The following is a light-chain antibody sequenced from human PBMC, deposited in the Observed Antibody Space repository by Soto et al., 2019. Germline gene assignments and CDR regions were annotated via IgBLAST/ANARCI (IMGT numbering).Light chain of an antibody. Sequence: QPALTQPASVSGSPGQSITISCTGTSSDVGGYNYVSWYQQHPGKAPELMIYDVSNRPSGVSNRFSGSKSGNTASLTISGLQAEDEADYYCSSYTSSSTLYVFGTGTKVTVL. CDR3: SSYTSSSTLYV. J-gene: IGLJ1*01. V-gene: IGLV2-14*01. CDR2: DVS. CDR1: SSDVGGYNY.